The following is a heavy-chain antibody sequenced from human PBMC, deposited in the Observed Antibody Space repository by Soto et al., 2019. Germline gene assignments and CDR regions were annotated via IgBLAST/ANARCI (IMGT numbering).Heavy chain of an antibody. D-gene: IGHD3-22*01. CDR2: INSGGITT. V-gene: IGHV3-74*01. CDR3: ARGQRAGYYNDY. CDR1: GFTFSSYW. J-gene: IGHJ4*02. Sequence: EVQLVESGGGLVQPGGSLRLSCAASGFTFSSYWMHWVRQVPGKGLVWVSRINSGGITTNYADSVKGRFTISRDDAKNTVYLQVDSLTAEDTAVYYCARGQRAGYYNDYWGQGTLVTVSS.